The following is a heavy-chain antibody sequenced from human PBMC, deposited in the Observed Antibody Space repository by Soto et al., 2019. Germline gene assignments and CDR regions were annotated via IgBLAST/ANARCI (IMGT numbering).Heavy chain of an antibody. CDR2: ISGSGGSI. J-gene: IGHJ4*02. V-gene: IGHV3-23*01. Sequence: GSLRLSCAASGFTFSSYAMSWVRQAPGKGLEWVSAISGSGGSIYYADSVKGRFTISRDNSKNTLYLQMNSLRAEDTAVYYCAKGLTTVNGPDYWGQGTLVTVSS. D-gene: IGHD4-17*01. CDR1: GFTFSSYA. CDR3: AKGLTTVNGPDY.